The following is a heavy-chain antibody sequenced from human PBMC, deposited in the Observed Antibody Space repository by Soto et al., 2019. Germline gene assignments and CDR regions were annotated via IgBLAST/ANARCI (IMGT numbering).Heavy chain of an antibody. Sequence: PGGSPRLSCAASGFIFSGYYMTWVRQAPGKGLEGISYIDYSGSKMYYADSVKGRFTISRDNAKNSLYLQINSLRVEDTAVYYCARGINLPPRFLEWPHFDYWGQGTLVTVSS. V-gene: IGHV3-11*01. CDR2: IDYSGSKM. D-gene: IGHD3-3*01. J-gene: IGHJ4*02. CDR1: GFIFSGYY. CDR3: ARGINLPPRFLEWPHFDY.